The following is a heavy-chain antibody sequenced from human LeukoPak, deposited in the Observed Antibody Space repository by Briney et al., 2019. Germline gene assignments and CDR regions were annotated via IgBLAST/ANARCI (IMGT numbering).Heavy chain of an antibody. CDR2: ISGSGSRT. D-gene: IGHD3-10*01. CDR1: GFTFSSYG. V-gene: IGHV3-23*01. CDR3: ASRGHVGSGTYSPYDY. Sequence: GGSLRLSCAASGFTFSSYGVSWVRQAPGKGLEWVSVISGSGSRTYYADSVKGRFTISRDNSRNTIYLQMTSLRAEDTAVYYCASRGHVGSGTYSPYDYWGQGTLVSVSS. J-gene: IGHJ4*02.